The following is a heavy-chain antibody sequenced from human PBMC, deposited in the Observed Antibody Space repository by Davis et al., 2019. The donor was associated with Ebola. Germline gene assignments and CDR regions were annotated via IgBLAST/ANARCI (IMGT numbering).Heavy chain of an antibody. J-gene: IGHJ4*02. CDR2: INPNSGGT. D-gene: IGHD3-22*01. V-gene: IGHV1-2*06. Sequence: ASVKVSCKASGYTFTGYYMHWVRQAPGQGLEWMGRINPNSGGTNYAQKFQGRVTMTRDTSISTAYMELSRLRSDDTAVYYCARGGPMIVVVIKTGVDYWGQGTLVTVSS. CDR1: GYTFTGYY. CDR3: ARGGPMIVVVIKTGVDY.